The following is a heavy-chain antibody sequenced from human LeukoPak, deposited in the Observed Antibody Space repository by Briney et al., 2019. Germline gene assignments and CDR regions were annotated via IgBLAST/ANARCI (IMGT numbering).Heavy chain of an antibody. CDR1: GFTFSTYS. CDR3: ARDGSMVRDGMDV. D-gene: IGHD3-10*01. CDR2: ISRTGSYV. Sequence: KSGGSLRLSCAASGFTFSTYSMNWVRQAPGKGLEWVSFISRTGSYVSYADSVKGRFTISRDNAKNSLYLQMNSLRAEDTAVYYCARDGSMVRDGMDVWGQGTTVTVSS. J-gene: IGHJ6*02. V-gene: IGHV3-21*01.